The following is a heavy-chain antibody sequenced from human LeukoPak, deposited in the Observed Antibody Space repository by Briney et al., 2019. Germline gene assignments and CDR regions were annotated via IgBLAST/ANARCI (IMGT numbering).Heavy chain of an antibody. CDR3: AKSGALRFLEYDY. V-gene: IGHV3-21*01. CDR1: GFTFSSYS. CDR2: ISSSSSYI. Sequence: PGGSLRLSCAASGFTFSSYSMNWVRQAPGKGLEWVSSISSSSSYIYYADSVKGRFTISRDNAKNSLYLQMNSLRAEDTAVYYCAKSGALRFLEYDYWGQGTLVTVSS. J-gene: IGHJ4*02. D-gene: IGHD3-3*01.